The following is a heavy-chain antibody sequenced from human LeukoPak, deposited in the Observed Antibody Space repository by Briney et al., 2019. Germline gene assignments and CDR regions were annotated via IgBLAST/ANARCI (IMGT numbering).Heavy chain of an antibody. CDR1: GGSMDNYY. D-gene: IGHD3-3*01. J-gene: IGHJ6*03. CDR3: ATVLYDFWSGGYYYYYMDV. CDR2: IYISGFT. Sequence: SETLSLTCTVSGGSMDNYYWSWIRQAAGQGLEWIGRIYISGFTNYRPSLKGRVTMSVDTSKNQFSLKLSSVTAADTAVYYCATVLYDFWSGGYYYYYMDVWGKGTTVTVSS. V-gene: IGHV4-4*07.